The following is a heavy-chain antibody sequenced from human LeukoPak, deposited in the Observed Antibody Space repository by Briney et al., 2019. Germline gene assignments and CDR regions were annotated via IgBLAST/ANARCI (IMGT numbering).Heavy chain of an antibody. CDR2: IIPILGIA. CDR1: GGTFISYA. D-gene: IGHD1-26*01. J-gene: IGHJ5*02. V-gene: IGHV1-69*04. CDR3: ARAVGATYNWFDP. Sequence: SVKVSCKASGGTFISYAISWVRQAPGQGREWMGRIIPILGIANYAQKFQGRVTFTADKSTSTAYMELSSLRSEDTAVYYCARAVGATYNWFDPWGQGTLVTVSP.